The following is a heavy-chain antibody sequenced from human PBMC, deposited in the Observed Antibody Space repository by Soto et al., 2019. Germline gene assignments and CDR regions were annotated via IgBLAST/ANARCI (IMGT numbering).Heavy chain of an antibody. CDR3: ARGRTSSPTPGDY. V-gene: IGHV4-31*03. Sequence: QVQLQESGPGLVKPSQTLSLTCTVSGGSISSGGYYWSWIRQHPGKGLEWIGYIYYSGSTYYNPSLQIRVTISVDTSTTPYSLKLSSVTAAATAVYYCARGRTSSPTPGDYWGQGTLVTVSS. J-gene: IGHJ4*02. CDR1: GGSISSGGYY. CDR2: IYYSGST. D-gene: IGHD2-2*01.